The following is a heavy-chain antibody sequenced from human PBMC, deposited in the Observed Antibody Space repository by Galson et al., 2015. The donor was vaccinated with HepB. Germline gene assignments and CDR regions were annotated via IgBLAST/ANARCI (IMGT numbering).Heavy chain of an antibody. CDR1: GYTFISYD. D-gene: IGHD6-19*01. Sequence: SVKVSCKASGYTFISYDINWVRQAAGQGLEWMGWMNPNNGDTGYAQKFQGRVTMTRDTSISTAYMELSSLRSEDTAVYYCARDFVGAVAGAGGQGESDYWGQGTLVTVSS. CDR2: MNPNNGDT. V-gene: IGHV1-8*01. J-gene: IGHJ4*02. CDR3: ARDFVGAVAGAGGQGESDY.